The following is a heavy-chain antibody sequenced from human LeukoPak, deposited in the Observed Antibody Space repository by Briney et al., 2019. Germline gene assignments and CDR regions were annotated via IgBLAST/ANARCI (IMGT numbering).Heavy chain of an antibody. CDR2: ISGDGSVT. J-gene: IGHJ4*01. CDR3: ARYSSSSGGASYYLDY. D-gene: IGHD6-6*01. V-gene: IGHV3-74*01. Sequence: GGSLRLSCTASGFTLRNYRMHWVRQVPGKRLVWVSRISGDGSVTNYADSVQGRFTISRDNAKNILYLQINNLRSEDTAVYYCARYSSSSGGASYYLDYWGHGTLITVSS. CDR1: GFTLRNYR.